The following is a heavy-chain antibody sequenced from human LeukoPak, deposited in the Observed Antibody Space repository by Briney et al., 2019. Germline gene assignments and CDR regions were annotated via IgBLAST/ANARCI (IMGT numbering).Heavy chain of an antibody. CDR1: GFTFSSYS. V-gene: IGHV3-48*01. D-gene: IGHD3-10*01. CDR2: VTSSSRTI. J-gene: IGHJ4*02. CDR3: ARDGSREWPLGY. Sequence: GGSLRLSCAASGFTFSSYSMNWVRQAPGKGPEWIAYVTSSSRTIYYADSVKGRFTIPRDNAKSSLYLQLDSLRAEDTAVYYCARDGSREWPLGYWGQGTLVTVSS.